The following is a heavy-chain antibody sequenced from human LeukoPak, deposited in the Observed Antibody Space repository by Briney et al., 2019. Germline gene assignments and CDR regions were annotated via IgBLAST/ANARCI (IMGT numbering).Heavy chain of an antibody. J-gene: IGHJ4*02. CDR3: ARSSYPYYFDY. Sequence: GGSLRLSCAASGFTFNIYWMHWVRHAPGKGLVWVSRINNDGSDTIYADSVKGRFTISRDNAKDTLYLQMISLRVEDTAVYYCARSSYPYYFDYWGQGTLVTVSS. CDR1: GFTFNIYW. V-gene: IGHV3-74*01. CDR2: INNDGSDT.